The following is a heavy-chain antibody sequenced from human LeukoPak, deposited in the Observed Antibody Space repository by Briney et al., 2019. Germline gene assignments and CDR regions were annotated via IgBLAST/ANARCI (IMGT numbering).Heavy chain of an antibody. Sequence: RGSLRLSCAASGFTFSSYEMNWLRQAPGKGLEWVSYISGSGSTIYYSDSVKGRFTISKDNAKNSLYLQMNSLRAEDTAVYYCARGMTTVTKSLDYWGQGTLVTVSS. V-gene: IGHV3-48*03. D-gene: IGHD4-17*01. CDR1: GFTFSSYE. CDR3: ARGMTTVTKSLDY. J-gene: IGHJ4*02. CDR2: ISGSGSTI.